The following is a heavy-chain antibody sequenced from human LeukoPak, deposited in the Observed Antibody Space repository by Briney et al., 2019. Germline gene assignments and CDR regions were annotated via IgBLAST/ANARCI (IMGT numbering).Heavy chain of an antibody. CDR3: ARDAQVFDWLLALSQYYFDY. D-gene: IGHD3-9*01. CDR2: ISWNSGSI. J-gene: IGHJ4*02. V-gene: IGHV3-9*01. CDR1: GFTFDDYA. Sequence: GGSLRLSCAASGFTFDDYAMHWVRQAPGKGLEWVSGISWNSGSIGYADSVKGRFTISRDNAKNSLYLQMNSLRAEDTALYYCARDAQVFDWLLALSQYYFDYWGQGTLVTVSS.